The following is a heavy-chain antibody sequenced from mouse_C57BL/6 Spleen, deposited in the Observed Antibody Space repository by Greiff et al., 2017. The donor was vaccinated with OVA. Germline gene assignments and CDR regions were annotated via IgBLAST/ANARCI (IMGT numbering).Heavy chain of an antibody. J-gene: IGHJ1*03. CDR1: GYTFTSYW. V-gene: IGHV1-69*01. CDR2: IDPTDSYT. Sequence: QVQLQQPGAELVMPGASVKLSCKASGYTFTSYWMHWVKQRPGQGLEWIGEIDPTDSYTNYNQKFKGKSTLTVDKSSSTAYMQLSSLTSEDSAVYYCAVPLIGTVVGGFDVWGTGTTVTVSS. CDR3: AVPLIGTVVGGFDV. D-gene: IGHD1-1*01.